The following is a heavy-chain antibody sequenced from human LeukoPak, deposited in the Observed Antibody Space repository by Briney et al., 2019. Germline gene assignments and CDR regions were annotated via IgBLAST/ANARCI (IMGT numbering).Heavy chain of an antibody. CDR1: GFTFSNYA. D-gene: IGHD4-17*01. J-gene: IGHJ4*02. V-gene: IGHV3-23*01. CDR3: AKLTVTKDDY. Sequence: GGSLRLSCAASGFTFSNYAMRWVRQAPGKGLEWVSTISGSGDSTNYADSVKGRFTISRDNSKNTLYLQMNSLRAEDTAIYYCAKLTVTKDDYWGQGTLVTVSS. CDR2: ISGSGDST.